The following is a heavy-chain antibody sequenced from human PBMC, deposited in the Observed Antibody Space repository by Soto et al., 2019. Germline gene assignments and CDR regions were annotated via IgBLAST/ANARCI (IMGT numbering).Heavy chain of an antibody. CDR3: ARDGYNYRLDY. CDR1: GGSVSSGSYY. V-gene: IGHV4-61*01. J-gene: IGHJ4*02. Sequence: QVQLQESGPGLVKPSETLSLTCTVSGGSVSSGSYYWSWIRQPPGKGLEWIGYIYYSGSTNYNPSLKSRVTISVDTSKNQCSLKLSSVTAADTAVYYCARDGYNYRLDYWGQGTLVTVSS. D-gene: IGHD5-12*01. CDR2: IYYSGST.